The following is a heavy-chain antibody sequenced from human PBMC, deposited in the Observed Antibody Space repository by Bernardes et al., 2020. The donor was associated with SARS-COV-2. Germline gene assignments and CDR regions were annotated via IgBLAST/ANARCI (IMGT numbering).Heavy chain of an antibody. V-gene: IGHV3-30*18. CDR1: GFTFSPYG. Sequence: GGSLRLSCAASGFTFSPYGMHWVRQAPGKGLEWVAVISNDGRNKYYGDSVQGRFTISRDNSKNMLFLQMNSLRAEDTAVYYCAKDYSVIGQAVYYYGMDVWGQGTAVTVSS. CDR3: AKDYSVIGQAVYYYGMDV. CDR2: ISNDGRNK. J-gene: IGHJ6*02. D-gene: IGHD4-4*01.